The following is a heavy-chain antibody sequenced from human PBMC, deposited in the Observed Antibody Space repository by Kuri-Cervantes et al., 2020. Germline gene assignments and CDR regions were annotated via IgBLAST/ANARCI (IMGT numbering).Heavy chain of an antibody. CDR2: IYYSGST. V-gene: IGHV4-30-4*08. CDR1: YW. CDR3: ARLLRGVINWFDP. J-gene: IGHJ5*02. Sequence: YWIGWVRQMPGKGLEWIGYIYYSGSTYYNPSLKSRVTISVDTSKNQFSLKLSSVTAADTAVYYCARLLRGVINWFDPWGQGTLVTVSS. D-gene: IGHD3-10*01.